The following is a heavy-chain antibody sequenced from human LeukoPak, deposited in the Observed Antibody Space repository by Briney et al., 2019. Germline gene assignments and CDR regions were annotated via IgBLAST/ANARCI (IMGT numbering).Heavy chain of an antibody. CDR1: GFTFSSYA. CDR2: ISYDGSNK. Sequence: GGSLRLSCAASGFTFSSYAMHWVRQAPGKGLEWVAVISYDGSNKYYADSVKGRFTISRDNSKNTLYLQMNSLRAEDTAVYYCARESPGPDYYYYGMDVWGQGTTVTVSS. CDR3: ARESPGPDYYYYGMDV. J-gene: IGHJ6*02. V-gene: IGHV3-30-3*01.